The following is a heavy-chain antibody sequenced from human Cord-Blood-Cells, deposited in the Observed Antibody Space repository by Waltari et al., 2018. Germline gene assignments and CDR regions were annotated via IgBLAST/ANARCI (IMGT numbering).Heavy chain of an antibody. CDR2: IYSGGST. J-gene: IGHJ4*02. Sequence: EVQLVESGGGLIQPGGSLRLSCAASGFTLSSNYIRWVPQAPGKGLEWVSVIYSGGSTYYADSVKGRFTISRDNSKNTLYLQMNSLRAEDTAVYYCAREFYSGSYYFDYWGQGTLVTVSS. CDR1: GFTLSSNY. V-gene: IGHV3-53*01. CDR3: AREFYSGSYYFDY. D-gene: IGHD1-26*01.